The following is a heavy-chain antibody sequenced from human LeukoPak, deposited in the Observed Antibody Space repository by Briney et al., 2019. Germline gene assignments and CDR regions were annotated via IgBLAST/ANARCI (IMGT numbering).Heavy chain of an antibody. V-gene: IGHV1-18*01. CDR2: ISAYNGNT. Sequence: ASVKVSCKASGYTFTSYGISWVRQAPGQGLEWMGWISAYNGNTNYAQKLQGRVTITTDTSTSTAYMELRSLRSDDTAVYYCARVPLGSPLGDAFDIWGQGTMLTVSS. J-gene: IGHJ3*02. CDR1: GYTFTSYG. D-gene: IGHD1-26*01. CDR3: ARVPLGSPLGDAFDI.